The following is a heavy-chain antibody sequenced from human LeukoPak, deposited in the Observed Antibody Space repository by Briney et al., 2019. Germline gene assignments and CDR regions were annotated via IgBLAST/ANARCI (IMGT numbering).Heavy chain of an antibody. CDR3: TTGRRYYDSSGYYPYYFDY. V-gene: IGHV3-15*01. D-gene: IGHD3-22*01. J-gene: IGHJ4*02. CDR1: GFTFSSYA. Sequence: GGSLRLSCAASGFTFSSYAMSWVRQAPGKGLEWVGRVKSKTDDGATDYAAPVKGRFTISRDDSKNTLYLQMNSLKTEDTAVYYCTTGRRYYDSSGYYPYYFDYWGQGTLVTVSS. CDR2: VKSKTDDGAT.